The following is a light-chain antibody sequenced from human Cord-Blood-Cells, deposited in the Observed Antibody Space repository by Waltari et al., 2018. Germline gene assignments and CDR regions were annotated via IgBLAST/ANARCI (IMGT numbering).Light chain of an antibody. V-gene: IGKV3-20*01. CDR3: QQYGSSPFT. Sequence: ESVLTQSPGTLSLSTGERATLSCRASQRVSSSYLAWYQQKPGQAPRLLIYGASSRATGIPSRFSGSGSGTDFTLTISRLEPEDFAAYYCQQYGSSPFTFGPGTKVDIK. CDR1: QRVSSSY. CDR2: GAS. J-gene: IGKJ3*01.